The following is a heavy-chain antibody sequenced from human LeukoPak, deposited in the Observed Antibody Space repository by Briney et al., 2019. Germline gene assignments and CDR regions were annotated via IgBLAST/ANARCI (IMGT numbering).Heavy chain of an antibody. D-gene: IGHD2-15*01. CDR3: ARGPEIEVVVDATISFDY. Sequence: GGSLRLSCAASGFTVSSNFMSWVRQAPGKGLEWVSVIYSGGSTYYADSVKGRFTISRDSSKNTLYLQMNSLRAEDTAVYYCARGPEIEVVVDATISFDYWGQGTLVTVSS. J-gene: IGHJ4*02. V-gene: IGHV3-66*01. CDR2: IYSGGST. CDR1: GFTVSSNF.